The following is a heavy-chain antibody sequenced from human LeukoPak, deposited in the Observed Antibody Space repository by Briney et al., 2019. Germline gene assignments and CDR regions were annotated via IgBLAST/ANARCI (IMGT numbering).Heavy chain of an antibody. CDR1: GFLINSDV. J-gene: IGHJ4*02. V-gene: IGHV3-23*01. D-gene: IGHD1-1*01. Sequence: PGGSLRLSCAASGFLINSDVMTWVRQPPGRGLEWVSAISVDGHGSDYANSVKGRFTISRDNAKNIVYLQMNSLTAEDTALYYCAWRVGGTPDYWGRETQVTVSP. CDR3: AWRVGGTPDY. CDR2: ISVDGHGS.